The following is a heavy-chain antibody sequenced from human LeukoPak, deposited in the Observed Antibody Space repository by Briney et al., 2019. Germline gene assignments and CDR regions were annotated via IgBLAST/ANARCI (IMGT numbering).Heavy chain of an antibody. D-gene: IGHD2-15*01. J-gene: IGHJ4*02. CDR2: INPYSGGT. CDR1: GYTFTVCF. Sequence: ASVKVSCKASGYTFTVCFMHWVRQAPGQGLEWMGWINPYSGGTNYAQKFQGRVTMIRDTSNSTAYMELSSLRSDDTAVYYCARDLEGSCSGASCSFDYWGQGTLVTVSS. V-gene: IGHV1-2*02. CDR3: ARDLEGSCSGASCSFDY.